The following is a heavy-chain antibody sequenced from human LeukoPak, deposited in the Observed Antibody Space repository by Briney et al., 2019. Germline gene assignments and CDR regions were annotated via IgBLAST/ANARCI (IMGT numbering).Heavy chain of an antibody. J-gene: IGHJ6*02. CDR1: GGSISSYY. V-gene: IGHV4-59*01. CDR2: IYYSGRT. Sequence: SETLSLTCTVSGGSISSYYWSWIRQPPGKGLEWIGYIYYSGRTNYNPSLKSRVTISVDTSKNQFSLKLSSVTAADTAVYYCARTIQYYDILTGYYGPYGMDVWGQGTAAIVSS. D-gene: IGHD3-9*01. CDR3: ARTIQYYDILTGYYGPYGMDV.